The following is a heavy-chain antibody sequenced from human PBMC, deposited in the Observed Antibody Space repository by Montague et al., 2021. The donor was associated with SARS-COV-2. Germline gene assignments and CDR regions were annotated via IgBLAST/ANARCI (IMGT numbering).Heavy chain of an antibody. V-gene: IGHV3-30*03. D-gene: IGHD2-8*01. CDR1: GFTFSSYG. CDR2: ISYDGSNK. CDR3: AIGLRDYYYYGMDV. J-gene: IGHJ6*02. Sequence: SLRLSCAASGFTFSSYGMHWVRQAPGKGLEWVAVISYDGSNKYYADSVKGRFTISRDNSKNTLYLQMNSLRAEDMAVYYCAIGLRDYYYYGMDVWGQGTTVTVS.